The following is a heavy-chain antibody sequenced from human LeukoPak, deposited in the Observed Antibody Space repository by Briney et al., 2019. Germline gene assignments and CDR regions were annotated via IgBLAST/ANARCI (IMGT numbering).Heavy chain of an antibody. V-gene: IGHV3-53*05. CDR2: IYSGGST. CDR3: AKDTFLELREFGAFDI. CDR1: GFTVSSNY. D-gene: IGHD1-7*01. Sequence: GGSLRLSCAASGFTVSSNYMSWVRQAPGKGLEWVSVIYSGGSTYYADSVKGRFTISRDNAKNSLYLQMNSLRAEDMALYYCAKDTFLELREFGAFDIWGQGTMVTVSS. J-gene: IGHJ3*02.